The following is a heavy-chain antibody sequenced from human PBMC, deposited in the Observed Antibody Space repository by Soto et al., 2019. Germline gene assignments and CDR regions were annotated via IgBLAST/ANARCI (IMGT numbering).Heavy chain of an antibody. D-gene: IGHD6-13*01. J-gene: IGHJ6*02. Sequence: SVKVSCKASGGTFSSYAISWVRQAPGQGLEWMGGIIPIFGTANYAQKFQVRVTITADESTSTAYMELSSLRSEDTAVYYCARLSLNSSSQKDYYYGMDVWGQGTTVTVSS. V-gene: IGHV1-69*13. CDR2: IIPIFGTA. CDR1: GGTFSSYA. CDR3: ARLSLNSSSQKDYYYGMDV.